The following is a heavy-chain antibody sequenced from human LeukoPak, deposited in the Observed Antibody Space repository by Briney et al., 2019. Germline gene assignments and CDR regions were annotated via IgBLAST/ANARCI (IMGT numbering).Heavy chain of an antibody. CDR3: ARGPTISETGYFDY. V-gene: IGHV4-34*01. CDR1: GGSFSAYY. J-gene: IGHJ4*03. Sequence: SETLSLTCAVYGGSFSAYYWSWIRQSPGKGLQWIAEVNHRGDTNYNPSVKGRVTISVDTSKNQFSLKVTSLTAADTAVYYCARGPTISETGYFDYWSQGTLVTVSS. CDR2: VNHRGDT. D-gene: IGHD1-1*01.